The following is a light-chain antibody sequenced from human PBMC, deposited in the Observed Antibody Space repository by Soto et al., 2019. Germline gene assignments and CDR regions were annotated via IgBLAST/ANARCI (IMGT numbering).Light chain of an antibody. CDR2: DVS. J-gene: IGLJ1*01. CDR1: SSDVGGYNY. CDR3: ISYTSNSTLYV. V-gene: IGLV2-14*03. Sequence: QSALTQPASVSGSAEQSIAISCTGTSSDVGGYNYVSWYQHHPGKAPKLMIYDVSNRPSGVSNRFSGSKSGNTASLTISGLQAEDEADYYCISYTSNSTLYVFGTGTKLTVL.